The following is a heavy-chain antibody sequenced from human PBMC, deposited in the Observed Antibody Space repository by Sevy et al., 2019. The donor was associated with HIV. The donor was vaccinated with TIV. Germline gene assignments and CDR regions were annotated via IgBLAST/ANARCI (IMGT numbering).Heavy chain of an antibody. D-gene: IGHD2-15*01. Sequence: ASVKVSCKASSFTFTNSAVQWVRQARGQRLKWIGWIVVGSGDTNYAHNFQERVTISRDMSTATVSMELSGLRSEDTAVYYCAAESRGSCSGRSCSVENGMDVWGPGTTVTVSS. J-gene: IGHJ6*02. CDR1: SFTFTNSA. V-gene: IGHV1-58*01. CDR2: IVVGSGDT. CDR3: AAESRGSCSGRSCSVENGMDV.